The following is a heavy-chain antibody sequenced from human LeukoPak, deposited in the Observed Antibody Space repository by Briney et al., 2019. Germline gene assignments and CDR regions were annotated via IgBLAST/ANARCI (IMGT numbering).Heavy chain of an antibody. CDR2: ISSSSSYI. V-gene: IGHV3-21*04. J-gene: IGHJ4*02. CDR3: AKEPYDSSGYYDY. D-gene: IGHD3-22*01. Sequence: GGSLRLSCAASGFTFSSYSMTWVRQAPGKGLEWVSSISSSSSYIYYADSVKGRFTISRDNAKNTLYLQMNSLRAEDTAVYYCAKEPYDSSGYYDYWGQGTLVTVSS. CDR1: GFTFSSYS.